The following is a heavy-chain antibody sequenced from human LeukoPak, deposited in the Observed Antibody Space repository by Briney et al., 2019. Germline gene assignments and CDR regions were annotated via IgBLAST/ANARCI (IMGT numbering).Heavy chain of an antibody. D-gene: IGHD6-13*01. J-gene: IGHJ3*02. CDR3: ASSWYSDAFGI. CDR2: VSGRCSST. V-gene: IGHV3-23*01. Sequence: PGVSLRLSCAAPGFTFSSHAMSCVRQAPGKGLEWVSAVSGRCSSTFYADSVKGRFTISRDNSKNTLYMQMNSLRAEDTAVYYCASSWYSDAFGIWGQGTMVTVSS. CDR1: GFTFSSHA.